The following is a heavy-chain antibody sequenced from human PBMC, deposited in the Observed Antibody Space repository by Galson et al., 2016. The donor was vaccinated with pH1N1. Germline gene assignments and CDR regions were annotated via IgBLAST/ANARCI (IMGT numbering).Heavy chain of an antibody. CDR1: GDSITSGYY. CDR2: FYDSGHTT. CDR3: AKMARTSRPDSEYYFDF. Sequence: ETLSLTCAVSGDSITSGYYWGWIRQAPGRGLEWIGSFYDSGHTTYYKSSLKSRVAISVDTSKNQFSLRLSSMTAADTAVYYCAKMARTSRPDSEYYFDFWGQGMLVTASS. D-gene: IGHD1-1*01. J-gene: IGHJ4*02. V-gene: IGHV4-38-2*01.